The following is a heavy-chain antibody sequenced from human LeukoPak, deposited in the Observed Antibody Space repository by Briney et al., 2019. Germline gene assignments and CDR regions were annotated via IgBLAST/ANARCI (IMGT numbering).Heavy chain of an antibody. J-gene: IGHJ4*02. D-gene: IGHD1-20*01. V-gene: IGHV1-2*02. CDR2: INPNSGGT. Sequence: ASVKVSCKASGYTFTGYYMHWVRQAPGQGLEWMGWINPNSGGTNYAQKFQGRVTMTRDTSISTAYMELSRLRSDDTAVYYCARVYNWNDKSDYWGQGTLVTVSS. CDR1: GYTFTGYY. CDR3: ARVYNWNDKSDY.